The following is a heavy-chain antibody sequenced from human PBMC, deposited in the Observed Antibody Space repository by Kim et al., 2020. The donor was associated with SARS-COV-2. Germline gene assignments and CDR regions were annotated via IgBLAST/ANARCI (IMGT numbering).Heavy chain of an antibody. Sequence: PSLWSRVTISVDTSKNQFSLKRRSVTAAGTAVYYCAREAPCSGGSCYPDYWGQGTLVTVSS. V-gene: IGHV4-31*02. CDR3: AREAPCSGGSCYPDY. D-gene: IGHD2-15*01. J-gene: IGHJ4*02.